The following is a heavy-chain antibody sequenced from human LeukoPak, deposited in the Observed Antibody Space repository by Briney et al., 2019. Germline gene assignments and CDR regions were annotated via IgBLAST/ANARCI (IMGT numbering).Heavy chain of an antibody. CDR3: AKSLSVLLWFGELTF. CDR1: GFTFSSYG. Sequence: GGSLRLSCAASGFTFSSYGMSWVRQAPGKGLEWVSAISGSGGSTYYADSVKGRFTISRDNSKNTLYLQMNSLRAEDTAVYYCAKSLSVLLWFGELTFGGQGTLVTVSS. CDR2: ISGSGGST. V-gene: IGHV3-23*01. J-gene: IGHJ4*02. D-gene: IGHD3-10*01.